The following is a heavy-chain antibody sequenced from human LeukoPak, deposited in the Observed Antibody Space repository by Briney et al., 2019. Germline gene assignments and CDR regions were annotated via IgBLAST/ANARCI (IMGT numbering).Heavy chain of an antibody. CDR1: GFSLSTSGVG. J-gene: IGHJ1*01. D-gene: IGHD4-17*01. V-gene: IGHV2-5*02. CDR3: AHTETVTTSEYFQH. Sequence: SGPTLVKPTPPLTLTCTFSGFSLSTSGVGVGWIRQPPGKALEWLALIYWDDDKRYSPSLKSRLTITKDTSKNQVVLTMTNMDPVDTATYYCAHTETVTTSEYFQHWGQGTLVTVSS. CDR2: IYWDDDK.